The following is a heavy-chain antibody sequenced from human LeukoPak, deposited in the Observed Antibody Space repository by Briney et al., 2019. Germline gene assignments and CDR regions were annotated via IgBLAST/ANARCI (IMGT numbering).Heavy chain of an antibody. Sequence: SETLSLTCTVSGGSVSSSTYYWSWIRQPPGKGLEWIGYIWAGGSTNFNPSLKSRATMSVDTSKNQFSLKLSSVSAADTAVYYCARGPTLTTDYWGQGTLVTVSS. CDR2: IWAGGST. CDR3: ARGPTLTTDY. CDR1: GGSVSSSTYY. D-gene: IGHD4-17*01. V-gene: IGHV4-61*01. J-gene: IGHJ4*02.